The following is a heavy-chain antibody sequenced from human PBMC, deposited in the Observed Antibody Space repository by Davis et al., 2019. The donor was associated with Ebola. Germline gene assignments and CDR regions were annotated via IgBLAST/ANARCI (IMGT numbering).Heavy chain of an antibody. D-gene: IGHD2-2*01. J-gene: IGHJ3*02. CDR3: ARQDCSSTSCYRGGLQADAFDI. CDR2: IYYSGST. CDR1: GGSFSGYY. Sequence: MPSETLSLTCAVYGGSFSGYYWNWIRQPPGKGLEWIGSIYYSGSTYYNPSLKSRVTISVDTSKNQFSLKLSSVTAADTAVYYCARQDCSSTSCYRGGLQADAFDIWGQGTMVTVSS. V-gene: IGHV4-34*01.